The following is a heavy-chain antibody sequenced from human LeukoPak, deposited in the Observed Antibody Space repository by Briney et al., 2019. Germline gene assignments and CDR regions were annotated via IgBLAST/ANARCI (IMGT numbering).Heavy chain of an antibody. CDR2: ISGYNGNT. V-gene: IGHV1-18*04. CDR1: GYTFTTYG. Sequence: ASVKVSCKASGYTFTTYGISWVRQAPGQGFEWMGWISGYNGNTKYAQKVQGRVTMTTDTSTSTAYMELRSLRSDDTAVYYCARTGGDCSSTSCYRNWFDPWGQGTLVTVSS. J-gene: IGHJ5*02. D-gene: IGHD2-2*01. CDR3: ARTGGDCSSTSCYRNWFDP.